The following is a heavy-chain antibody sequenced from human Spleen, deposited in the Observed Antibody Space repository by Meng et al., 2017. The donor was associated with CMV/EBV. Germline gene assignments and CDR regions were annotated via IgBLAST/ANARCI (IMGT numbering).Heavy chain of an antibody. D-gene: IGHD3-3*01. CDR1: GFTFSSFW. J-gene: IGHJ6*02. CDR2: ITWNEDYT. V-gene: IGHV3-74*01. CDR3: ARTMYYDFWSGKQSYYYYYGMDV. Sequence: GGSLRLSCAASGFTFSSFWVHWVRQAPGKGLVWVSLITWNEDYTYYADSVKGRFTISRDNARNSLYLQMNSLRAEDTAVYYCARTMYYDFWSGKQSYYYYYGMDVWGQGTTVTVSS.